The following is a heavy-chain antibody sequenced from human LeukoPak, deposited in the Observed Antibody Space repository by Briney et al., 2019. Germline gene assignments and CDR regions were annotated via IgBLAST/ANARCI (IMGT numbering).Heavy chain of an antibody. D-gene: IGHD3-10*01. CDR3: ARGGHYIGSNLDY. V-gene: IGHV4-38-2*02. J-gene: IGHJ4*02. Sequence: SETLSLTCTVSGYSISSGYYWGWIRQPPGKGLEWIGSIYHSGSTYYNPSLKSRVTISVDTSKNQFSLKLSSVTAADTAVYYCARGGHYIGSNLDYWGQGTLVTVSS. CDR1: GYSISSGYY. CDR2: IYHSGST.